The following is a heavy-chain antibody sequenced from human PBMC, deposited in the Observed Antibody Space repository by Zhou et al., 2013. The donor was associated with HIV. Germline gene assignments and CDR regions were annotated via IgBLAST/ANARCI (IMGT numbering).Heavy chain of an antibody. CDR1: GDTFSNFG. CDR2: MAPNSDVT. D-gene: IGHD1-20*01. J-gene: IGHJ4*02. V-gene: IGHV1-2*02. Sequence: QVQLVQSGAEVKKPGSSVKVSCTASGDTFSNFGISWVRQAPGQGLEWMGWMAPNSDVTNYAPKLQGRVTMTRDTSISTAYMELSSLRSDDTAVYFCATYGPGYNWMYKWGQGTLVTVSS. CDR3: ATYGPGYNWMYK.